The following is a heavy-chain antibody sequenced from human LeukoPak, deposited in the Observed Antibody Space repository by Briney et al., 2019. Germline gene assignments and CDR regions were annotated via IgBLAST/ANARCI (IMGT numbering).Heavy chain of an antibody. V-gene: IGHV3-21*01. J-gene: IGHJ4*02. CDR1: GFTFSSYS. D-gene: IGHD3-16*01. Sequence: GGSLRLSCAASGFTFSSYSMNWVRQAPGKGLEWVSSISSSSSFIYYADSVKGRFTIPRDDAKNSLYLQMNSLRAEDTAVYYCARDLLDDYSLDYWGQGNLVTVSS. CDR3: ARDLLDDYSLDY. CDR2: ISSSSSFI.